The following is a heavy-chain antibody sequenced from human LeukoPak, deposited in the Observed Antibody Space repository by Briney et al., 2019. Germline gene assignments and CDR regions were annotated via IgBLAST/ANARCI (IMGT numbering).Heavy chain of an antibody. D-gene: IGHD2-2*01. J-gene: IGHJ3*02. Sequence: PGESLKISCKGSGYSFTSYWIGWVLQMPGKGLEWMVIIYPSDSDTRYSPSFQGQVTISADKSISTAYLQWSSLKASDTAVYYCARRRPGGYCSSTSCQRHQTAFDIWGQGTMFTVSS. V-gene: IGHV5-51*01. CDR3: ARRRPGGYCSSTSCQRHQTAFDI. CDR2: IYPSDSDT. CDR1: GYSFTSYW.